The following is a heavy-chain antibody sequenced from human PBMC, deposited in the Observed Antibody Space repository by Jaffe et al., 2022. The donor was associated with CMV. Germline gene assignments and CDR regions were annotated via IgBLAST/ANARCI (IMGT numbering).Heavy chain of an antibody. Sequence: QVQLVQSGAEVKKPGSSVKVSCKASGGTFSSYAISWVRQAPGQGLEWMGRIIPILGIANYAQKFQGRVTITADKSTSTAYMELSSLRSEDTAVYYCARAPTYYYDSSGPDWFDPWGQGTLVTVSS. J-gene: IGHJ5*02. CDR3: ARAPTYYYDSSGPDWFDP. D-gene: IGHD3-22*01. V-gene: IGHV1-69*09. CDR2: IIPILGIA. CDR1: GGTFSSYA.